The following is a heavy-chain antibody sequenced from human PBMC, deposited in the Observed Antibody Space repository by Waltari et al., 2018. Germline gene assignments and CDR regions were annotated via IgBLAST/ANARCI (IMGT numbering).Heavy chain of an antibody. CDR1: GGSISSYY. CDR3: ARGADWFDY. CDR2: IYSSGSA. J-gene: IGHJ4*02. V-gene: IGHV4-4*07. D-gene: IGHD3-9*01. Sequence: QVQLQESGPGLVKPSETLSLTCTVSGGSISSYYWSWIRQPAGKGLEWIGRIYSSGSAYDNPALKGRVTKSVDTSTNQFSLKLSSVTAADTAVYYCARGADWFDYWGQGTLVTVSS.